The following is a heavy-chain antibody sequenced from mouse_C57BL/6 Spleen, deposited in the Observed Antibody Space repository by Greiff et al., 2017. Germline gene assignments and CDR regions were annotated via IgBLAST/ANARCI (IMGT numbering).Heavy chain of an antibody. CDR3: ARYGSTVVADWYFDV. CDR1: GYTFTDYY. Sequence: QVQLQQSGPELVKPGASVKISCKASGYTFTDYYINWVKQRPGQGLEWIGWIFPGSGSTYYNEKFKGKGTLTVDKSSSTAYMLLSSLTSEDSAVYFCARYGSTVVADWYFDVWGTGTTVTVSS. J-gene: IGHJ1*03. D-gene: IGHD1-1*01. V-gene: IGHV1-75*01. CDR2: IFPGSGST.